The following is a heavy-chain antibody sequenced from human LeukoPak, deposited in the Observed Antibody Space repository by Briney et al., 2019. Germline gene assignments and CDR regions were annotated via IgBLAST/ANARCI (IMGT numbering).Heavy chain of an antibody. Sequence: SCKASGFTFSSYAMHWVRQAPGKGLEWVAVISYDGSNKYYADSVKGRFTISRDNSKNTLYLQMNSLRAEDTAVYYCARAPYSSSWLFDYWGQGTLVTVSS. V-gene: IGHV3-30-3*01. D-gene: IGHD6-13*01. CDR1: GFTFSSYA. J-gene: IGHJ4*02. CDR2: ISYDGSNK. CDR3: ARAPYSSSWLFDY.